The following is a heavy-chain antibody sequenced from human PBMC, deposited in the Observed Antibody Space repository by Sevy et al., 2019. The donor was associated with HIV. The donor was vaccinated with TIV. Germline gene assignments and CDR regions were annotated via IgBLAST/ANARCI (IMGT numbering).Heavy chain of an antibody. D-gene: IGHD2-8*01. CDR2: IKSNTDGGTT. CDR3: TTDEALTPWYALQH. J-gene: IGHJ1*01. V-gene: IGHV3-15*01. Sequence: GGSLRLSCAASGFSFSDAWMRWVRQAPGEGLEWVGRIKSNTDGGTTAYAAPVKERFIISRDDSKRTLYLQLNSLKPEDTGVYYCTTDEALTPWYALQHWGQGTLVTVSS. CDR1: GFSFSDAW.